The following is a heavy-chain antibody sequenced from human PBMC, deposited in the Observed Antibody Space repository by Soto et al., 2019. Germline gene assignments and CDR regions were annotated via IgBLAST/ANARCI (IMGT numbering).Heavy chain of an antibody. CDR3: ATSVGIAPTGEDGMDV. J-gene: IGHJ6*02. Sequence: QVQLVQSGAEVKKTGSSVKVSCKASGGTFSIYGFSWVRQAPGQGPEWIGGIIPILTTPNYAQKFQGRLTIAASESTTTVYMELRSQTFEDTAVYYCATSVGIAPTGEDGMDVWGQGTSVTVSS. CDR1: GGTFSIYG. V-gene: IGHV1-69*01. CDR2: IIPILTTP. D-gene: IGHD2-8*02.